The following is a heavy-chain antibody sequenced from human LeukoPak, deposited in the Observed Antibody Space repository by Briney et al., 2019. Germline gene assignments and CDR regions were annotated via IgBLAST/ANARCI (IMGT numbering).Heavy chain of an antibody. D-gene: IGHD1-26*01. J-gene: IGHJ4*02. CDR3: ARRGVGATGSFDY. V-gene: IGHV1-46*01. CDR2: VNPSGGST. Sequence: ASVKVSCKASGYTFTSYYMHWVRQAPGQGLEWMGIVNPSGGSTSYAQKFQGRVTMTKDMSTSTVYMELSSLRSEDTAVYYCARRGVGATGSFDYWGQGTLVTVSS. CDR1: GYTFTSYY.